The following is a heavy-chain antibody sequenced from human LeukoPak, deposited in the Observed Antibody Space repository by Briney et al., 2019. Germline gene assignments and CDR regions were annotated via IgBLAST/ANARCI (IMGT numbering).Heavy chain of an antibody. J-gene: IGHJ4*02. V-gene: IGHV5-51*01. CDR1: GYSFTSYW. D-gene: IGHD2-15*01. CDR2: IYPGDSDT. Sequence: GESLKISCKGSGYSFTSYWIGWVRQMPGKGLEWMGIIYPGDSDTRYSPSFQGLVTISADKSISTAYLQWSSLKASDTAMYYCTTGRFCSGGSCSSSFDFWGQGTLLTVPS. CDR3: TTGRFCSGGSCSSSFDF.